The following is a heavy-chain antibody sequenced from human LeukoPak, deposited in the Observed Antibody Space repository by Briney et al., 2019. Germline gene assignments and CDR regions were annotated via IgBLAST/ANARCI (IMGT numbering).Heavy chain of an antibody. CDR2: IYYSGST. D-gene: IGHD3-3*01. CDR3: ASRRIYDFWSGYLGSDFDY. V-gene: IGHV4-39*01. J-gene: IGHJ4*02. Sequence: SETLSLTCTVSGGSISSSSYYWGWIRQPPGKGLEWIGSIYYSGSTYYNPSLKSRVTISVDTSKNQFSLKLSSVTAADTAVYYCASRRIYDFWSGYLGSDFDYWGQGTLVTVSS. CDR1: GGSISSSSYY.